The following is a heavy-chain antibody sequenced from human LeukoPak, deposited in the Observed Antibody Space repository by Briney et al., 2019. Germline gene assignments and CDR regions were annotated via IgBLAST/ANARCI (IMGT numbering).Heavy chain of an antibody. Sequence: GGSLRLSCAASGFTFSKYWMHWVRQTPGKGLVWVSRINSDGSSTRYADSVKGRFTISRDNAKNTLDLQMSSLRAEDTAVYYCARVDCSGGSCYFDYWGQGTLVTVSS. J-gene: IGHJ4*02. CDR1: GFTFSKYW. CDR3: ARVDCSGGSCYFDY. D-gene: IGHD2-15*01. CDR2: INSDGSST. V-gene: IGHV3-74*01.